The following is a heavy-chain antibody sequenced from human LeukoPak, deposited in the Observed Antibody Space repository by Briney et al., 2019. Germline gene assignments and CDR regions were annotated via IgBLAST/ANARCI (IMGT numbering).Heavy chain of an antibody. Sequence: GGSLRLSCAASGVTFSSYDMHWVRQATGKGLEWVSAIGTAGDTYYPGSVKGRFTISRENAKNSLYLQMNSLRAGDTAVYYCARAYAGTGEWYYYYYGMDVWGQGTTVTVSS. J-gene: IGHJ6*02. CDR2: IGTAGDT. CDR3: ARAYAGTGEWYYYYYGMDV. D-gene: IGHD3-10*01. CDR1: GVTFSSYD. V-gene: IGHV3-13*01.